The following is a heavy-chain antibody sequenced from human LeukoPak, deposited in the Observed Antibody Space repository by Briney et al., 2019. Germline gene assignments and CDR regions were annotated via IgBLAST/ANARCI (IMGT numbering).Heavy chain of an antibody. V-gene: IGHV4-4*07. CDR1: GGSISSYY. Sequence: PSETLSLTCTVSGGSISSYYWSWIRQPPGKGLEWIGRIYSSGSTNYNPSLKSRVTMSVDTSKNQFSLKLSSVTAADTAVYYCARDTYYYGSGSYGLDYWGQGTLVTVSS. J-gene: IGHJ4*02. CDR3: ARDTYYYGSGSYGLDY. CDR2: IYSSGST. D-gene: IGHD3-10*01.